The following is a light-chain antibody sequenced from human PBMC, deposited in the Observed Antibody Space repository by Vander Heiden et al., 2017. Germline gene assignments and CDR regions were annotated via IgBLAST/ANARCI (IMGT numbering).Light chain of an antibody. V-gene: IGKV3-20*01. J-gene: IGKJ1*01. CDR1: QSVSSSY. Sequence: DMVLTQSPGTLSLSPGERATVPCRASQSVSSSYLAWYQQKPGQAPRLLIYDTSSRATGIPDRFSGSGSGTDFTLTISRLEPEDFAVYYCQQYGSSRQTFGQGTKVEIK. CDR3: QQYGSSRQT. CDR2: DTS.